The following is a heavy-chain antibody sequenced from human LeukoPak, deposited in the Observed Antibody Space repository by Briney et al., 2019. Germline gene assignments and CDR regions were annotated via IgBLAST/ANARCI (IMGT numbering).Heavy chain of an antibody. D-gene: IGHD3-22*01. V-gene: IGHV1-18*01. J-gene: IGHJ4*02. CDR2: ISAYNGNT. CDR1: GYTFTSYG. CDR3: ARDQEPTYYYDSSGYPLGY. Sequence: ASVKVSCKASGYTFTSYGISWVRQAPGQGLEWMGWISAYNGNTNYAQKLQGRVTMTTDTSTSTAYMELRSLRSDDTAVYYCARDQEPTYYYDSSGYPLGYWGQGTLVTVSS.